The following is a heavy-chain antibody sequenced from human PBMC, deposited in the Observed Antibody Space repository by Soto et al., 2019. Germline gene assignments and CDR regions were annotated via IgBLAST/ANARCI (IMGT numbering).Heavy chain of an antibody. D-gene: IGHD6-6*01. CDR2: INHSGST. Sequence: SENLSLTCAVYGGSFSGYYWSWIRQPPGKGLEWIGEINHSGSTNYNPSLKSRVTISVDTSKNQFSLKLSSVTAADTAVYYCVRGASRRSSGLAYCGQGTLVTVSS. CDR3: VRGASRRSSGLAY. J-gene: IGHJ4*02. V-gene: IGHV4-34*01. CDR1: GGSFSGYY.